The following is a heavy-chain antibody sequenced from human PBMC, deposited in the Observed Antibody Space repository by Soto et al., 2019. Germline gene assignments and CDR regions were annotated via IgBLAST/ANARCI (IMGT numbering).Heavy chain of an antibody. V-gene: IGHV3-9*01. J-gene: IGHJ5*02. CDR2: ISWNSGGI. D-gene: IGHD6-13*01. Sequence: EVQLVESGGGLVQPGRSLRLSCAASGFTFDDYAMHWVRHAPGKGLEWVSGISWNSGGIAYVDSVKGRFTISRDNAKKSLHLEMNSLRSDDTGLYYCTNSLGPQLDNKWFDPWGQGTLVTVSS. CDR3: TNSLGPQLDNKWFDP. CDR1: GFTFDDYA.